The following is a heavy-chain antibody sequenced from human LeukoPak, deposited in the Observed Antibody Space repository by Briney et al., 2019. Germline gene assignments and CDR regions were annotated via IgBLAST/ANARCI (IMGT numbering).Heavy chain of an antibody. CDR1: GFTVSSNY. D-gene: IGHD3-22*01. CDR3: ARGEYYDSSGYLDY. CDR2: IYSGGST. V-gene: IGHV3-53*01. Sequence: SGGSLRLSCAASGFTVSSNYMSWVRQAPGRGLEWVSVIYSGGSTYYADSVKGRFTISRDNSKNTLYLQMNSLRAEDTAVYYCARGEYYDSSGYLDYWGQGTLVTVSS. J-gene: IGHJ4*02.